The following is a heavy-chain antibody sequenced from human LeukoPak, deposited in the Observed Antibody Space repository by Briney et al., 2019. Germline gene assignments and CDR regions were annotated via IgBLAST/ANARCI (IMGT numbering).Heavy chain of an antibody. CDR1: GYSISSGYY. CDR2: IYHSGST. J-gene: IGHJ4*02. V-gene: IGHV4-38-2*02. CDR3: ARHLDFWSGYYIDY. Sequence: SETLSLTCTVSGYSISSGYYWGWIRQPPGKGLEWIGSIYHSGSTYYNPSLKSRVTISVDTSKNQFSLKLSSVTAADTAVYYCARHLDFWSGYYIDYWGQGTLVTVSS. D-gene: IGHD3-3*01.